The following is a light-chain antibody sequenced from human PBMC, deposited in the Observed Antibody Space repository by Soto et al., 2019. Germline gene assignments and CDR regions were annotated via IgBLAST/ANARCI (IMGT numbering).Light chain of an antibody. CDR3: QQYGTSPQT. CDR1: QSVISSS. V-gene: IGKV3-20*01. J-gene: IGKJ1*01. Sequence: EIVLTQSPGTLSLSPGERATLSCRASQSVISSSLAWYQQKPGQAPRLLIYGASSRATGIPDRFSGSGSGTDFPLTISRLEPEDFALYFCQQYGTSPQTFGQGTKVEIK. CDR2: GAS.